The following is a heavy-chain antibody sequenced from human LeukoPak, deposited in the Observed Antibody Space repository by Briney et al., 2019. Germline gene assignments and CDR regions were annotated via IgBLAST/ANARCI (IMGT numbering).Heavy chain of an antibody. CDR1: GGSITIYY. J-gene: IGHJ5*02. CDR3: ARVIGQWLVRGWFDP. V-gene: IGHV4-4*07. CDR2: IYTSGST. Sequence: SETLSLTCTVSGGSITIYYWSWIRQPAGKGLEWIGRIYTSGSTNYNPSLKSRVTMSVDTSKNQFSLKLSSVTAADTAVYYCARVIGQWLVRGWFDPWGQGTLVTVSS. D-gene: IGHD6-19*01.